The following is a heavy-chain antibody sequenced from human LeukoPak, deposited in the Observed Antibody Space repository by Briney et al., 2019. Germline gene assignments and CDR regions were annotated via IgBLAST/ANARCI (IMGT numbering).Heavy chain of an antibody. CDR2: IIPIPGIA. D-gene: IGHD5-12*01. J-gene: IGHJ3*02. CDR3: ARHTVDIVAPYAFDI. V-gene: IGHV1-69*04. CDR1: GGTFSSYA. Sequence: GASVKVSCKASGGTFSSYAISWVRQAPGQGLEWMGRIIPIPGIANYAQKFQGRVTITADKSTSTAYMELSSLRSEDTAVYYCARHTVDIVAPYAFDIWGQGTMVTVSS.